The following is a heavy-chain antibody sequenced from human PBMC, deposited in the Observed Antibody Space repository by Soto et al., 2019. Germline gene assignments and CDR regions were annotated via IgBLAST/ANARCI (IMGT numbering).Heavy chain of an antibody. CDR1: GFTFSTYG. Sequence: QVELVESGGGVVQPGRSLRLSCAASGFTFSTYGMHWVRQAPGKGLEWVAFIYYDGTNKYYGEAVKGRYTISRDKSKNTLFLQMDSLRADDTAVYYCARAQDPYCSGGSCYFPGGYWGQGTLVTVSS. D-gene: IGHD2-15*01. J-gene: IGHJ4*02. CDR3: ARAQDPYCSGGSCYFPGGY. V-gene: IGHV3-33*01. CDR2: IYYDGTNK.